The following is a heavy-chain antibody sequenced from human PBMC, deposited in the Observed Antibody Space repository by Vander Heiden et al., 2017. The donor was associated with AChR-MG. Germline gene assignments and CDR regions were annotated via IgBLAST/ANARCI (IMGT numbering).Heavy chain of an antibody. D-gene: IGHD3-3*02. CDR1: DGSIYSSDYY. V-gene: IGHV4-39*01. J-gene: IGHJ6*02. CDR2: VYHGGAT. Sequence: QVQLQESGPGLVTPSETLTLTCSVSDGSIYSSDYYWAWIRQPPGKGLEWVGSVYHGGATYYNPSLKSRVAISIDTSKSQFSLRVNSVTATDTAKYYCARRALAIAPVWGQGTTVTVSS. CDR3: ARRALAIAPV.